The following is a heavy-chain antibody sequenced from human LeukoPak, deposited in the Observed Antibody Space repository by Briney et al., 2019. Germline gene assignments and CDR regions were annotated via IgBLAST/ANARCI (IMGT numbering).Heavy chain of an antibody. Sequence: GGSLRLSCAASGFTFSSYGMHWVRQAPGKGLEWVAVISYDGSNEYYTDSVKGRFTISRDDSKNTLYLQMNSLRAEDTAVYYCAKPEQWLVPYYYYYYHMDVWGQGTTVTVSS. CDR3: AKPEQWLVPYYYYYYHMDV. V-gene: IGHV3-30*18. J-gene: IGHJ6*02. CDR1: GFTFSSYG. CDR2: ISYDGSNE. D-gene: IGHD6-19*01.